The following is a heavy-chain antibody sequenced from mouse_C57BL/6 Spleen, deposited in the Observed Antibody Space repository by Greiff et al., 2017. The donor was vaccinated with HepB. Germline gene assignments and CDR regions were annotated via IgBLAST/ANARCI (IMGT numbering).Heavy chain of an antibody. CDR2: INPSSGYT. J-gene: IGHJ1*03. V-gene: IGHV1-4*01. CDR3: ARYWDEGYFDV. D-gene: IGHD4-1*01. CDR1: GYTFTSYT. Sequence: VMLVESGAELARPGASVKMSCKASGYTFTSYTMHWVKQRPGQGLEWIGYINPSSGYTKYNQKFKDKATLTADKSSSTAYMQLSSLTSEDSAVYYCARYWDEGYFDVWGTGTTVTVSS.